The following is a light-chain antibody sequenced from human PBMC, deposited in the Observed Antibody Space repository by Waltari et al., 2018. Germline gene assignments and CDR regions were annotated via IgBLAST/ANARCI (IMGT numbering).Light chain of an antibody. V-gene: IGLV3-21*04. CDR3: QVWDSSSDHRVV. Sequence: SFVLTQPPSVSVAPGKTARNTCGGNNIGNKNVHWYQQKPGQAPVLVIYYDTDRPSGIPERFSGSNSGNTATLTITWVEAGDEADYYCQVWDSSSDHRVVFGGGTKLPVL. CDR2: YDT. CDR1: NIGNKN. J-gene: IGLJ2*01.